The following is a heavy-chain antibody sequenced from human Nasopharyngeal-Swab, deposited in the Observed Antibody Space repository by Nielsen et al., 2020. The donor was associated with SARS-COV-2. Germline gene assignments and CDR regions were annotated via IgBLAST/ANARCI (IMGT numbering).Heavy chain of an antibody. CDR1: GFTFSGYA. Sequence: GESLKISCAASGFTFSGYAMYWVRQAPGKGLEYVSLISSDGRSTYYANSMKDKFTVSRDNSKNTLYLQMGSLRAEDMAVYYCARERCGGDCYSDYWGQGALVTVSS. J-gene: IGHJ4*02. CDR2: ISSDGRST. V-gene: IGHV3-64*01. CDR3: ARERCGGDCYSDY. D-gene: IGHD2-21*01.